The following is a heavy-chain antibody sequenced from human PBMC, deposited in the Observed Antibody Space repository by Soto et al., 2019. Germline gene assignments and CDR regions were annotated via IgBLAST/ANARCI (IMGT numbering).Heavy chain of an antibody. CDR1: GFTFSNAW. D-gene: IGHD3-22*01. J-gene: IGHJ4*02. CDR2: IKSKADGGAT. V-gene: IGHV3-15*01. Sequence: EVQVVESGGGLVKPGGSLRLSCAASGFTFSNAWMTWVRQAPGKGLEWVGRIKSKADGGATDYAAPVKDRFTISGDDSTNTLYLQMNSLKTEDTAVYYCTTQYYYDSSGSLLNWGQGTLVTVSS. CDR3: TTQYYYDSSGSLLN.